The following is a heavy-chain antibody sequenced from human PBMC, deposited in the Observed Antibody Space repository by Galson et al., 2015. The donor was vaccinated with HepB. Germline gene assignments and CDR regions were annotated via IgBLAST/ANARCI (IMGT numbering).Heavy chain of an antibody. D-gene: IGHD3-22*01. CDR3: ENYHDSSGYYALDT. J-gene: IGHJ3*02. CDR2: INEDGSEK. CDR1: GFTFRRYS. Sequence: SLRLSCAASGFTFRRYSMSWVRQAPGKGLEWVTNINEDGSEKNYVDSVKGRFTSSRDNAKNSLYLQMNSLRAEDTAIYYCENYHDSSGYYALDTWGRGTLVTVSS. V-gene: IGHV3-7*03.